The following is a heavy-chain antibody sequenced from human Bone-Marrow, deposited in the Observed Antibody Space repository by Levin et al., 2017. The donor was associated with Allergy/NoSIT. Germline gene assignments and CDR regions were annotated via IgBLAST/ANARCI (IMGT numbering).Heavy chain of an antibody. CDR1: GYTFTSYD. J-gene: IGHJ6*02. CDR2: MNPNSGNT. CDR3: ARAGVAATADGNYYYGMDV. Sequence: GESLKISCKASGYTFTSYDINWVRQATGQGLEWMGWMNPNSGNTGYAQKFQGRVTMTRNTSISTAYMELSSLRSEDTAVYYCARAGVAATADGNYYYGMDVWGQGTTVTVSS. V-gene: IGHV1-8*01. D-gene: IGHD2-15*01.